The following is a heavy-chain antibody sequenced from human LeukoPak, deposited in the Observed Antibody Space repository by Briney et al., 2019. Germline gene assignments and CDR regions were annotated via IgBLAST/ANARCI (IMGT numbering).Heavy chain of an antibody. CDR1: GFTFSSYS. D-gene: IGHD6-19*01. CDR2: ISSGGSTI. CDR3: ARDSSGWKYYFDY. V-gene: IGHV3-48*02. J-gene: IGHJ4*02. Sequence: GGPLRLSCAASGFTFSSYSMNWVRQAPGKGLEWVSYISSGGSTIYYADSVKGRFTISRDNAKNSLYLQMTSLRDEDTAVYYCARDSSGWKYYFDYWGQGTLVTVSS.